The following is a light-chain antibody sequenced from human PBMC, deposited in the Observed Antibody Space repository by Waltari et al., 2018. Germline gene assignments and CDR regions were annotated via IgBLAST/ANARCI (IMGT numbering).Light chain of an antibody. CDR1: SSDIGGHNY. CDR2: DVV. CDR3: SSYASSK. Sequence: QSALTQPASVSGSPGQTITISCTGTSSDIGGHNYVSWYQQHPGKAPKLMIYDVVKRPSWFSIRFSGSKSGNTASLTISVLQAEDDAIYYCSSYASSKFGGGTKLTVL. J-gene: IGLJ2*01. V-gene: IGLV2-14*01.